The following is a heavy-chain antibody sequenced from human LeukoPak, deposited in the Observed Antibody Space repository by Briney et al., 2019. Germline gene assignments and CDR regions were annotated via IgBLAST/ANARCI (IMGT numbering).Heavy chain of an antibody. CDR1: GFTFSDYY. CDR2: ISSSGSTI. D-gene: IGHD3-9*01. J-gene: IGHJ4*02. CDR3: ARRDYYDILTGSYEDY. V-gene: IGHV3-11*01. Sequence: PGGSLRLSCAASGFTFSDYYMSWIRQAPGKGLEWVSYISSSGSTIYYADSVKGRFTISRDNAKNSLYLQMNSLRAEDTAVYYCARRDYYDILTGSYEDYWGQGTLVTVSS.